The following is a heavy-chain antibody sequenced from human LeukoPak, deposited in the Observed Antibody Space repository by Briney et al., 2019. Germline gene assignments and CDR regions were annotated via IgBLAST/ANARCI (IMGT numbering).Heavy chain of an antibody. J-gene: IGHJ4*02. CDR2: IKQDGSEQ. V-gene: IGHV3-7*01. Sequence: GGSLRLSCTASGFTFSSYWMSWVRQAPGKGLEWVANIKQDGSEQSYVDSVKGRFTISRDNAKNSLYLQMNSLRAEDTAVYYCARASVGAPLKGFFDYWGQGTLVTVSS. D-gene: IGHD1-26*01. CDR3: ARASVGAPLKGFFDY. CDR1: GFTFSSYW.